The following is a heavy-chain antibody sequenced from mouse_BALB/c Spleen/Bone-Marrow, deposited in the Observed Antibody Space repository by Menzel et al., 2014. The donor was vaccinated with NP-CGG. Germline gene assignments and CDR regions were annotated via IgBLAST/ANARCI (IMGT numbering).Heavy chain of an antibody. Sequence: QVQLKESGPGPVSPSQRLSITCTVSGFSLTGYGVNWVRQPPGKGLEWLGMIWGDGSTDYNSALKSRLSISKDNSKSQVFLKMNSLQTDDTARYYCARGEDYDDYYAMDYWGQGTSVTVSS. D-gene: IGHD2-4*01. V-gene: IGHV2-6-7*01. CDR2: IWGDGST. CDR1: GFSLTGYG. CDR3: ARGEDYDDYYAMDY. J-gene: IGHJ4*01.